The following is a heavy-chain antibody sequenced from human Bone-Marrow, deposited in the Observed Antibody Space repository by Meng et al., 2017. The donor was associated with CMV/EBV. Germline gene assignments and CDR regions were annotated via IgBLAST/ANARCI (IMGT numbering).Heavy chain of an antibody. Sequence: ASVKVSCKASGYTFTSYGISWVRQAPGQGLEWMGWISAYNGNTNYAQKFQGRVTMTTDTSTSTAYMELRSLRSDDSAVYYCARGPVLDIVVVPAAIDYYGMDVWGQATTVTASS. V-gene: IGHV1-18*01. CDR1: GYTFTSYG. CDR3: ARGPVLDIVVVPAAIDYYGMDV. CDR2: ISAYNGNT. D-gene: IGHD2-2*02. J-gene: IGHJ6*02.